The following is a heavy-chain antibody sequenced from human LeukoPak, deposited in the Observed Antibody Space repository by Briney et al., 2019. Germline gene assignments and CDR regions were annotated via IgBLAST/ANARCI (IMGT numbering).Heavy chain of an antibody. Sequence: ASVKVSCKASGYTFTSYDINWVRQATGQGLEWMGWMNPNSGNTGYAQKFQGRVTMTRNTSISTAYMELSSLRSEDTAVYYRARGHGYYDFWSGYSLNWFDPWGQGTLVTVSS. D-gene: IGHD3-3*01. J-gene: IGHJ5*02. CDR1: GYTFTSYD. CDR2: MNPNSGNT. CDR3: ARGHGYYDFWSGYSLNWFDP. V-gene: IGHV1-8*01.